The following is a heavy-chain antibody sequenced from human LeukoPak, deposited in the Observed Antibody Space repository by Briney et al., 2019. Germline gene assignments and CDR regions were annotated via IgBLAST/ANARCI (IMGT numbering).Heavy chain of an antibody. V-gene: IGHV1-46*01. CDR2: INPSGGST. J-gene: IGHJ5*02. Sequence: ASVKVSCKASGYTFTSYYMHWVRQAPGQGLEWMGIINPSGGSTSYAQKFQGRVTMTRDMSTSTVYMELSSLRSEDTAVYYCAREGSSGWYWFDPWGQGTLVTVSS. D-gene: IGHD6-19*01. CDR1: GYTFTSYY. CDR3: AREGSSGWYWFDP.